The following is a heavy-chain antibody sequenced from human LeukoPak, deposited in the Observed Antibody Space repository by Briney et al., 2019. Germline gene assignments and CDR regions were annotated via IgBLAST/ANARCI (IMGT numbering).Heavy chain of an antibody. D-gene: IGHD3-22*01. Sequence: GGSLRLSCAASGFTFSSYAMHWVRQAPGKGLEWVAVISYDGSNKYYADSVKGRFTISRDNSKNTLYLQMNSLRAEDTAVYYCARGGIHYYDSSGYSKPLDYWGQGTLVTVSS. V-gene: IGHV3-30-3*01. J-gene: IGHJ4*02. CDR2: ISYDGSNK. CDR1: GFTFSSYA. CDR3: ARGGIHYYDSSGYSKPLDY.